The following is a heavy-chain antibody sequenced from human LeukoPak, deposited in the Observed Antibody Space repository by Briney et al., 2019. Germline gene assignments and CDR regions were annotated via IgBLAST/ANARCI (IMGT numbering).Heavy chain of an antibody. Sequence: ASVKVSCKASGHTFTSYDINWVRQATGQGLEWMGWMNPNSGKTGYAQKFQGRVTMTRSTSISTAYMELSSLRSEDTAVYYCTRSVRRGSIDYWGPGTLVTVSS. CDR2: MNPNSGKT. CDR1: GHTFTSYD. J-gene: IGHJ4*02. V-gene: IGHV1-8*01. CDR3: TRSVRRGSIDY. D-gene: IGHD5-12*01.